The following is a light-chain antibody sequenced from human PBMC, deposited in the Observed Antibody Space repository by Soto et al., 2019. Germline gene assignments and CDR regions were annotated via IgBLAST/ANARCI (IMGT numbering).Light chain of an antibody. V-gene: IGLV2-14*03. CDR1: SSDIGGYNF. CDR3: NSYTTSGALV. J-gene: IGLJ3*02. Sequence: QSALTQPASVSGSPGQSITISCTGTSSDIGGYNFVSWYQQHPGNAPNLIIYDVASRPSGVSDRFSGSKSGNAASLTISGLQAEDEALYYCNSYTTSGALVFGGGTKLTVL. CDR2: DVA.